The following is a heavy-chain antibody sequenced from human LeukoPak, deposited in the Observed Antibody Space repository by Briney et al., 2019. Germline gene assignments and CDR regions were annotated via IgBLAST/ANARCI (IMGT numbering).Heavy chain of an antibody. CDR2: IRYDGSNE. V-gene: IGHV3-30*02. CDR3: ARDGGLYSVVLGADYNCFDY. CDR1: GFTFSSYG. Sequence: GGSLRLSCAASGFTFSSYGIHWVRQAPGKGLEWVAFIRYDGSNEYYADSVKGRFTISRDNSKNTPFLQMNSLRAEDTAVYYCARDGGLYSVVLGADYNCFDYWGQGTLVTVSS. J-gene: IGHJ4*02. D-gene: IGHD3-10*01.